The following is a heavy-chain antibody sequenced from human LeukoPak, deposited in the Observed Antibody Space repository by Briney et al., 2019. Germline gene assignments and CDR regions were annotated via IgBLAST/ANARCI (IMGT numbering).Heavy chain of an antibody. V-gene: IGHV3-23*01. CDR2: IGGSGGTT. J-gene: IGHJ4*02. Sequence: GGSLRLSCAGSGFIFSSCAMSWVRQAPGKGLEWVSAIGGSGGTTYLADSVKGRFTISRDNSKNTLYLQMNSLRAEDTAVYYCAKALSSGWLYYFDYWGQGTLVTVSS. D-gene: IGHD6-19*01. CDR1: GFIFSSCA. CDR3: AKALSSGWLYYFDY.